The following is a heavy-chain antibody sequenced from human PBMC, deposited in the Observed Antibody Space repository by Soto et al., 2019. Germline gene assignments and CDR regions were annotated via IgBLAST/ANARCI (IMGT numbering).Heavy chain of an antibody. CDR2: IYSGGST. Sequence: ILSCAASGFTVSSNYMSWVRQAPGKGLEWVSVIYSGGSTYYADSVKGRFTISRDNSKNALYLQMNSLRAEDTAVYYCARDKLGFDPWGQGTLVTVSS. CDR1: GFTVSSNY. J-gene: IGHJ5*02. V-gene: IGHV3-53*01. CDR3: ARDKLGFDP.